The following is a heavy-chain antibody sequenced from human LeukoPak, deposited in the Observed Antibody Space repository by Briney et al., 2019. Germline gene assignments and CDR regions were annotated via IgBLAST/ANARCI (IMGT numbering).Heavy chain of an antibody. Sequence: GASVKVSCKASGYTFTGYYMHWVRQAPGQGLEWMGWINPNSGGTNYAQKFQGRVTMTRDTSISTAFMDLSRLGSDDTAVYYCARDRTYSGSYPPVYGMDVWGQGTTVTVSS. CDR3: ARDRTYSGSYPPVYGMDV. V-gene: IGHV1-2*02. D-gene: IGHD1-26*01. CDR2: INPNSGGT. CDR1: GYTFTGYY. J-gene: IGHJ6*02.